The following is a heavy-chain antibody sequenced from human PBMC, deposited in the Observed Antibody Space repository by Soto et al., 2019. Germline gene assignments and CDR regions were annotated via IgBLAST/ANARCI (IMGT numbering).Heavy chain of an antibody. CDR3: ARALGTDIVATVAGY. CDR2: INGGNGDT. D-gene: IGHD5-12*01. Sequence: ASVKVSCKASGYTFTSYLMHWLRQAPGQRLEWMGWINGGNGDTKYSQKFQGRVTITRDTSASTAHMEVSSLRSEDTAVYYCARALGTDIVATVAGYWGQGTLVTVSS. V-gene: IGHV1-3*01. CDR1: GYTFTSYL. J-gene: IGHJ4*02.